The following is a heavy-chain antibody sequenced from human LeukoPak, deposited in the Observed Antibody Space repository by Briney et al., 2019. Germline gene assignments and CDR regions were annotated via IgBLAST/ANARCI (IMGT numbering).Heavy chain of an antibody. D-gene: IGHD5-24*01. V-gene: IGHV4-4*09. CDR1: GGSISNYY. CDR2: ISNSGTT. Sequence: SSETLSLTCTVSGGSISNYYWSWIRQSPGKGLEWIGSISNSGTTYSNPSVKSRVTMSVDTPNKYFSLNLRSVTAADTAVYYCARLWDVYNKPFDSWGQGTLVTVSS. J-gene: IGHJ4*02. CDR3: ARLWDVYNKPFDS.